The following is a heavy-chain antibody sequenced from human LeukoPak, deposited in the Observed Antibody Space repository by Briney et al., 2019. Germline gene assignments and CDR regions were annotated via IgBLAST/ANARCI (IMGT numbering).Heavy chain of an antibody. Sequence: SVKVSCKASGGTFSSYAISWVRQAPGQGLEWMGGIIPIFGTANYAQKFQGRVTITADESTSTAYMELSSLRSEDTAVYYCASVWIAAAGTQDYWGQGTLVTVSS. J-gene: IGHJ4*02. CDR1: GGTFSSYA. CDR3: ASVWIAAAGTQDY. CDR2: IIPIFGTA. D-gene: IGHD6-13*01. V-gene: IGHV1-69*13.